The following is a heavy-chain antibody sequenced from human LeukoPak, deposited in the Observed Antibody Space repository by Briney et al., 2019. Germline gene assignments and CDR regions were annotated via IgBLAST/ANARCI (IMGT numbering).Heavy chain of an antibody. D-gene: IGHD3-3*01. V-gene: IGHV1-18*01. CDR3: ARERSAIFGVAVGDWFDP. Sequence: ASVKVSCKASVYTFTSYGISWVRPAPGQGLEWVGWISAYNGNTNYAQKLHGRVTMTTDTSTSTAYMELRSLRSDDTAVYYCARERSAIFGVAVGDWFDPWGQGTLVTVSS. CDR1: VYTFTSYG. J-gene: IGHJ5*02. CDR2: ISAYNGNT.